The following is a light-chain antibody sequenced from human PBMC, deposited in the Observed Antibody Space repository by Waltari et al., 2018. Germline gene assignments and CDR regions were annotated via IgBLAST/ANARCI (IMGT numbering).Light chain of an antibody. CDR2: ENN. Sequence: QSVFTQPPSVSAAPGRKVTISCSGSSPNIENNYLCCYQQLPGTTPKLLIYENNKRPSGIPDRFSGSKSGTSATLGITGLQTGDEADYYCGTWDTSLSAAVFGGGTKLTVL. V-gene: IGLV1-51*02. CDR3: GTWDTSLSAAV. J-gene: IGLJ3*02. CDR1: SPNIENNY.